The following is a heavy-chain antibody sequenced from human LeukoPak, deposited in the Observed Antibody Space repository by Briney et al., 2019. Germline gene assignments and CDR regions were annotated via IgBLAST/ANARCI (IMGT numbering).Heavy chain of an antibody. D-gene: IGHD2-21*02. CDR1: GFPFSSYW. J-gene: IGHJ4*02. CDR2: INSDGSST. Sequence: GGSLRLSCAASGFPFSSYWMHWVRQAPGKGLVWVSRINSDGSSTSYADSVKGRFTISRDNAKNTLYLQMNSLRAEDTAVYYCAREEGVQVTPFDYWGQGTLVTVSS. V-gene: IGHV3-74*01. CDR3: AREEGVQVTPFDY.